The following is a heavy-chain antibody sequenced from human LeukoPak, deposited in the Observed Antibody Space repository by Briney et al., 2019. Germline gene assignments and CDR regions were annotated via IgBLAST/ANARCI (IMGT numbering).Heavy chain of an antibody. J-gene: IGHJ4*02. Sequence: GGSLRLSCAASGFTFSNFVMSWVRQAPGEGLEWVSAIDTAGGTYYPGSVKGRFTISREDAKNALYLQMNSLRAGDTAVYYCAREASGSGYSGIDYWGQGILVTVSS. V-gene: IGHV3-13*04. CDR1: GFTFSNFV. CDR3: AREASGSGYSGIDY. CDR2: IDTAGGT. D-gene: IGHD3-22*01.